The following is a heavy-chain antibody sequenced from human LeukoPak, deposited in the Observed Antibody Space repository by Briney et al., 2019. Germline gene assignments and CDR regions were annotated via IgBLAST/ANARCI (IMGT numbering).Heavy chain of an antibody. CDR1: GGTFSSYA. CDR3: ARGPLKRYCSSTSCYIPLDY. V-gene: IGHV1-69*13. Sequence: SVKVSCKASGGTFSSYAISWVRQAPGQGLEWMGGIIPIFGTANYAQKFQGRVTITADESTSTAYMELSSLRSEDTAVYYCARGPLKRYCSSTSCYIPLDYWGQGTLVTVSS. CDR2: IIPIFGTA. D-gene: IGHD2-2*01. J-gene: IGHJ4*02.